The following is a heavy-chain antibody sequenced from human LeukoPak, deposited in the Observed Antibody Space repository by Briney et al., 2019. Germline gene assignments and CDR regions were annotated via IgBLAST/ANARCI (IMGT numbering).Heavy chain of an antibody. V-gene: IGHV3-23*01. CDR2: ISGTDGSR. J-gene: IGHJ4*02. Sequence: ETLSLTCAVSGGSISSSNWWSWVRQAPGKGLEWVSGISGTDGSRSYADSVKGRFTISRDNSKNTLFLQMSSLRAEDTAVYYCAKKYSNSRPAFDYWGQGTLVTVSS. CDR3: AKKYSNSRPAFDY. D-gene: IGHD4-11*01. CDR1: GGSISSSN.